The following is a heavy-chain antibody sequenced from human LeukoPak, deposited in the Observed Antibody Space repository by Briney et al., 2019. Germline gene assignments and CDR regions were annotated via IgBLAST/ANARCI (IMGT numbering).Heavy chain of an antibody. CDR1: GFTFSDYY. V-gene: IGHV3-11*01. CDR2: ISSSGSTI. CDR3: ARDREGRNFWSGYYPGINFDY. J-gene: IGHJ4*02. Sequence: GGSLRLSCAASGFTFSDYYMSWIRQAPGKGLEWVSYISSSGSTIYYADSVKGRFTISRDNAKNSLYLQMNSLRAEDTAVYYCARDREGRNFWSGYYPGINFDYWGQGTLVTVSS. D-gene: IGHD3-3*01.